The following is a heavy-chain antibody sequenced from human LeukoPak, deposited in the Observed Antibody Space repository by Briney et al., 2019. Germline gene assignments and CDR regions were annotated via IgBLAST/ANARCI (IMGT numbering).Heavy chain of an antibody. J-gene: IGHJ4*02. CDR2: INPNSGGT. CDR1: GFTFSSYA. V-gene: IGHV1-2*02. D-gene: IGHD1-1*01. CDR3: ARVAAYGTYFDY. Sequence: GGSLRLSCAASGFTFSSYAMHWVRQAPGQGLEWMGWINPNSGGTNYAQKFQGRVTMTRDTSISTAYMELSRLRSDDTAVYYCARVAAYGTYFDYWGQGTLVTVSS.